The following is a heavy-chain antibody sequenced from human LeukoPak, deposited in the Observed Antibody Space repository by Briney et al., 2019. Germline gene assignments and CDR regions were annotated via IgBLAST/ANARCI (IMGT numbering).Heavy chain of an antibody. Sequence: AGGSLRLSCAASGFTFSTYAMSWVRQAPGKGLEWVSAVSGSGGSTYYADSVEGRFTISRDNSKNTLHLQMNSLRAEDTAVYYCANRGVTGYKEAFDYWGQGTLVTVSS. V-gene: IGHV3-23*01. CDR1: GFTFSTYA. J-gene: IGHJ4*02. D-gene: IGHD3-9*01. CDR3: ANRGVTGYKEAFDY. CDR2: VSGSGGST.